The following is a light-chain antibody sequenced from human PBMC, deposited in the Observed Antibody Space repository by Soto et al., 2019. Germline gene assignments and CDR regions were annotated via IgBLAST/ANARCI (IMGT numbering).Light chain of an antibody. CDR1: QSVSSD. V-gene: IGKV3-15*01. Sequence: EIVMTQSPATLSVSPVESATLSCRASQSVSSDLAWYQQKPGQAPRLLIYYTSTRATGFPARFSGGGSGTEFTLTIRSMQSEDSAFYYCQKYNKWPITCGQGTRLEIK. CDR3: QKYNKWPIT. CDR2: YTS. J-gene: IGKJ5*01.